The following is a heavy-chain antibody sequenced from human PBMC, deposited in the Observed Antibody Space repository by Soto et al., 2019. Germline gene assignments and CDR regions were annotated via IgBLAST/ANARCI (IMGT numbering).Heavy chain of an antibody. CDR3: AKDDGHCSGGSCYC. D-gene: IGHD2-15*01. CDR1: GFTFSSYA. J-gene: IGHJ4*02. V-gene: IGHV3-23*01. Sequence: EVQLLESGGGLVQPGGSLRLSCAASGFTFSSYAMSWVRQAPGKGLEWVSAISGSGGSTYYADSVKGRFTISRDNSKNQLYQQMNTLGSEDTAVYYCAKDDGHCSGGSCYCGGQGTLVTVSS. CDR2: ISGSGGST.